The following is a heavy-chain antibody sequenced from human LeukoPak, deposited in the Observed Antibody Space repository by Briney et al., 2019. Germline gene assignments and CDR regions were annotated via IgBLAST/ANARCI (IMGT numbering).Heavy chain of an antibody. CDR2: INAVNGDT. D-gene: IGHD3-10*01. Sequence: GASVKVSCKTSGYTFINYGLHWVRQAPGQGLEWMGWINAVNGDTKYSQKFQGRVTITRDTSASTTYMELSDVTSEDTAVYYCARVPRGDAFDIWGQGTMVTVSS. CDR3: ARVPRGDAFDI. J-gene: IGHJ3*02. CDR1: GYTFINYG. V-gene: IGHV1-3*01.